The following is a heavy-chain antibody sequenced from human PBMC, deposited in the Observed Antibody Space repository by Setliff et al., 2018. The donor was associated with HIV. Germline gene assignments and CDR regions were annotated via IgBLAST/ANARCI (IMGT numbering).Heavy chain of an antibody. CDR1: RYSFTAYY. V-gene: IGHV1-2*02. J-gene: IGHJ4*02. CDR2: INPDSGGT. CDR3: AKDQQWLLLDY. D-gene: IGHD6-19*01. Sequence: GASVKVSCKTSRYSFTAYYIHWVRQAPGQGLEWMGWINPDSGGTKYAQKFQGRVTMSRDTSISTAYMELSRLTSDDTAVFYCAKDQQWLLLDYWGQGTLVTVSS.